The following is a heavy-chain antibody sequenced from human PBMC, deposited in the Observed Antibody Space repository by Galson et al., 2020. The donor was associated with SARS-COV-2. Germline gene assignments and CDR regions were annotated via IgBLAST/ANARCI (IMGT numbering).Heavy chain of an antibody. CDR1: GFTFSSYE. D-gene: IGHD3-3*01. J-gene: IGHJ6*03. V-gene: IGHV3-48*03. Sequence: GESLKISCAASGFTFSSYEMNWVSQAPGKGLEWVSYISSSGSTIYYADSVKGRFTISRDNAKNSLYLQMNSLRAEDTAVYYCARGAIFGVVKNYYCYDMDVCCNGTTVTVSS. CDR2: ISSSGSTI. CDR3: ARGAIFGVVKNYYCYDMDV.